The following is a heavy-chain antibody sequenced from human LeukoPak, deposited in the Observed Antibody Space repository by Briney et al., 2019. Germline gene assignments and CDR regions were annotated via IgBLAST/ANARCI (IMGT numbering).Heavy chain of an antibody. CDR2: IKQDGSEK. CDR1: GFSFGIFW. V-gene: IGHV3-7*01. Sequence: GGSLRLSCGASGFSFGIFWMSWVRQAPGKGLEWVANIKQDGSEKYYVDSVKGRFTISRDNAKNSLYLQMNSLRAEDTAVYYCAKSGESPHYYDSSGYYDALYYFDYWGQGTLVTVSS. J-gene: IGHJ4*02. D-gene: IGHD3-22*01. CDR3: AKSGESPHYYDSSGYYDALYYFDY.